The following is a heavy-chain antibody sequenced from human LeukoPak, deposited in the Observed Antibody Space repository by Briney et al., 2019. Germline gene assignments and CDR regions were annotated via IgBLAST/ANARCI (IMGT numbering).Heavy chain of an antibody. D-gene: IGHD3-16*02. CDR1: GHTFSSYG. J-gene: IGHJ4*02. Sequence: SVKVSCKASGHTFSSYGISWVRQAPGQGLEWMGWISAYNGNTNYAQKLQGRVTMTTDTSTSTAYMELRSLRSDDTAVYYCARTLTFGGVIVIPNYFDYWGQGTLVTVSS. V-gene: IGHV1-18*01. CDR2: ISAYNGNT. CDR3: ARTLTFGGVIVIPNYFDY.